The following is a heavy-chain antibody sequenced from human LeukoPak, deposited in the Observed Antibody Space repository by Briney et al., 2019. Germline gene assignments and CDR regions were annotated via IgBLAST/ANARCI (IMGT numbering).Heavy chain of an antibody. CDR2: ISPNSGGT. Sequence: ASVKVSCKASGYTFTGYYIHWVRPAPGQGLEWMGWISPNSGGTNYAQNFQGRVTMTRDTSISTAYMELSGLRIDATAVYYCARNYGGTSKYFDYWGQGNLVTVSS. J-gene: IGHJ4*02. CDR1: GYTFTGYY. CDR3: ARNYGGTSKYFDY. V-gene: IGHV1-2*02. D-gene: IGHD4-23*01.